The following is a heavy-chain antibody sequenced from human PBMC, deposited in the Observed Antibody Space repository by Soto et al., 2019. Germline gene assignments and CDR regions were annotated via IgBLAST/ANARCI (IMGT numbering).Heavy chain of an antibody. CDR3: ARDSPGGGYYYGMDV. CDR2: IVPVLGTA. V-gene: IGHV1-69*01. J-gene: IGHJ6*02. Sequence: QGQMEKSGAEVRRPGSSGKVSCKASGGSFSSYSISWVRQAPGHGLEWMGRIVPVLGTANSAQKFQGRVAFSADVSTATAYMELRSLRSDDTAIYFCARDSPGGGYYYGMDVSGQGTTVTVSS. CDR1: GGSFSSYS. D-gene: IGHD3-16*01.